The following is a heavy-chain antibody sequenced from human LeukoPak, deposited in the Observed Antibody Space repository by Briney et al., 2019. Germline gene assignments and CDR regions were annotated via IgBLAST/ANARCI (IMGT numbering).Heavy chain of an antibody. D-gene: IGHD6-13*01. V-gene: IGHV4-34*01. CDR3: AFEGIAAAGTSDAFDI. CDR1: GGSFSGYY. Sequence: PSETLSLTCAVYGGSFSGYYWSWIRQPPGKGLEWIGEINHSGSTNYNPSLKSRVTISVDTSKNQFSLKLSPVTAADTAVYYCAFEGIAAAGTSDAFDIWGQGTMVTVSS. CDR2: INHSGST. J-gene: IGHJ3*02.